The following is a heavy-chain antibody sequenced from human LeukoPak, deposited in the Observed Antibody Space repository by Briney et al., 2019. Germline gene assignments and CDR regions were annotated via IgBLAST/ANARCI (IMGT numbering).Heavy chain of an antibody. V-gene: IGHV4-59*08. CDR1: GGSISSYY. CDR3: ARHMWDYYGSGSSADNWYFDL. J-gene: IGHJ2*01. Sequence: SETLSLTCTVSGGSISSYYWSWIRQPPGKGLEWIGYIYYSGSTNYNPSLKSRVTISVDTSKNQLSLKLSSVTAADTAVYYCARHMWDYYGSGSSADNWYFDLWGRGTLVTVSS. D-gene: IGHD3-10*01. CDR2: IYYSGST.